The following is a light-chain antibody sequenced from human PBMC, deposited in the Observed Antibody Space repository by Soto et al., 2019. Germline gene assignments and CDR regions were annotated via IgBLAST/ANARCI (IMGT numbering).Light chain of an antibody. CDR2: NNH. V-gene: IGLV1-44*01. CDR1: SSNIGSKT. Sequence: QSVLTQAPSASGTPGQRVTISCSGSSSNIGSKTVNWYQQLPGMAPKLLIFNNHQRPSGVPDRFSGSKSGTSASLAISELQSEDEADYYCAAWDDSLNACVFGTGTKVTVL. J-gene: IGLJ1*01. CDR3: AAWDDSLNACV.